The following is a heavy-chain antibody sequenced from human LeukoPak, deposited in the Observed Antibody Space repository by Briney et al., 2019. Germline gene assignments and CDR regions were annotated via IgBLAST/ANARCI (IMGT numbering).Heavy chain of an antibody. V-gene: IGHV1-18*01. D-gene: IGHD3-22*01. CDR2: ISTYNGNT. CDR1: GYIFTSYG. CDR3: AKDNYYDSSGSSYYFDY. Sequence: GASVKVSCKASGYIFTSYGINWVRQAPGQGLEWLGWISTYNGNTNYAQKLRGRVTMTTDTSTRTAYMELRSLRSDDTAVYYCAKDNYYDSSGSSYYFDYWGQGTLVTVSS. J-gene: IGHJ4*02.